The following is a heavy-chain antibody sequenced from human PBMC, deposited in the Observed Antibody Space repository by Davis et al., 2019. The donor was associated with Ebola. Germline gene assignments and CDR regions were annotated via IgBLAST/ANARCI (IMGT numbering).Heavy chain of an antibody. CDR3: AKEILPFYYYGMDV. D-gene: IGHD2-21*02. CDR1: GFTFSNSG. CDR2: IIDNGHRT. Sequence: GESLKISCSASGFTFSNSGMHWVRQAPGKGLEYVSAIIDNGHRTNYADSVKGRFTISRDNSENSLHLEMNSLRPEDTALYFCAKEILPFYYYGMDVWGQGTTVTVSS. V-gene: IGHV3-43*02. J-gene: IGHJ6*02.